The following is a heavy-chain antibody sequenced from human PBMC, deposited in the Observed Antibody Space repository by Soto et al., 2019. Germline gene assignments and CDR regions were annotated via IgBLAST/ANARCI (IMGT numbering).Heavy chain of an antibody. V-gene: IGHV3-23*01. J-gene: IGHJ4*02. CDR3: AKSHYVWGSYRWYYFDY. D-gene: IGHD3-16*02. CDR2: ISGSGGST. Sequence: PGGSLRLSXAASGFTFSSYAMSWVRQAPGKGLEWVSAISGSGGSTYYADSVKGRFTISRDNSKNTLYLQMNSLRAEDTAVYYCAKSHYVWGSYRWYYFDYWGQGTLVTVSS. CDR1: GFTFSSYA.